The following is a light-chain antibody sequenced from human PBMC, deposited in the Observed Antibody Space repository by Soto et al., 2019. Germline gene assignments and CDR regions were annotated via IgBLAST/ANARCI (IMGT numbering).Light chain of an antibody. Sequence: DIQITQSPFTLSGSVGDRVTITCRASQTISSWLAWYQQKPGKAPKLLIYKASTLKSGVPSRFSGSGSGTDFTLTISSLQPEDFATYYCQQSYSTPITFGQGTRLEIK. V-gene: IGKV1-5*03. J-gene: IGKJ5*01. CDR3: QQSYSTPIT. CDR1: QTISSW. CDR2: KAS.